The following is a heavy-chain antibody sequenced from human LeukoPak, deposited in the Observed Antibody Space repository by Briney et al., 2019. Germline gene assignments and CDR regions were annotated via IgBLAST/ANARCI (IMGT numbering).Heavy chain of an antibody. D-gene: IGHD3-22*01. V-gene: IGHV4-59*08. CDR2: MFFSGAT. CDR1: DDSISTYY. Sequence: SETLSLTCTVADDSISTYYWTWIRQSPGKGLEWLAYMFFSGATTYNPSLRSRVTVLVDTSKNQFSLKLSSVTAADTAVYYCARPPYYYDSHGFRDYHYYMDVWGKGTTVTVSS. J-gene: IGHJ6*03. CDR3: ARPPYYYDSHGFRDYHYYMDV.